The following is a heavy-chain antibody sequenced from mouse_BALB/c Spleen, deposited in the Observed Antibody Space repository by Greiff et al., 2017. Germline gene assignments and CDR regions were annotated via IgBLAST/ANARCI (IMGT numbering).Heavy chain of an antibody. V-gene: IGHV1-63*02. CDR3: ARRGYYGPPYAMDY. J-gene: IGHJ4*01. Sequence: VKLMESGAELVRPGTSVKMSCKAAGYTFTNYWIGWVKQRPGHGLEWIGYIYPGGGYTNYNEKFKGKATLTADTSSSTAYMQLSSLTSEDSAIYYCARRGYYGPPYAMDYWGQGSSVTVSS. CDR1: GYTFTNYW. CDR2: IYPGGGYT. D-gene: IGHD1-2*01.